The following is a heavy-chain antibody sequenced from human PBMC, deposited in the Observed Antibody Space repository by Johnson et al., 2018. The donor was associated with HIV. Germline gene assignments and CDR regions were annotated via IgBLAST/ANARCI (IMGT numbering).Heavy chain of an antibody. D-gene: IGHD3-3*01. V-gene: IGHV3-20*04. Sequence: VQLVESGGGLVQPGGSLRLSCAASGFTFSDAWMSWVRQAPGKGLEWVSGINWNGGSTGYVDSVKGRFPISRDNARNSLYLQMNSLRAEDTAVYYCAARPGVEGAFDIWGQGTMVTVSS. CDR3: AARPGVEGAFDI. J-gene: IGHJ3*02. CDR2: INWNGGST. CDR1: GFTFSDAW.